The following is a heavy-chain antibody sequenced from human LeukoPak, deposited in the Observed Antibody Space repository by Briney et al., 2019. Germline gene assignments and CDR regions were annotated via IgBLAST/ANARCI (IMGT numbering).Heavy chain of an antibody. D-gene: IGHD6-13*01. CDR2: IYYSGST. V-gene: IGHV4-59*01. CDR3: ASTYSSSWYWFDP. J-gene: IGHJ5*02. Sequence: SETLSLTCTVSGGSISSYYWSWIRQPPGKGLERIGYIYYSGSTNYTPSLKSRVTISVDTSKNQFSLKLSSVTAADTAVYYCASTYSSSWYWFDPWGQGTLVTVSS. CDR1: GGSISSYY.